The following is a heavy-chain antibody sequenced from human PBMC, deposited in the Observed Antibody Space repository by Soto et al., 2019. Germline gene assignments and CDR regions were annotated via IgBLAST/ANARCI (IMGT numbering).Heavy chain of an antibody. CDR1: GYTFTGYY. V-gene: IGHV1-2*04. Sequence: ASVKVSCKASGYTFTGYYMHWVRQAPGQGLEWMGWINPNRGGTNYAQKFQGWVTMTRDTSISTAYMELSRLRSDDTAVYYCARVGSYCSGGSCYFYGMDVWGQGTTVTVSS. D-gene: IGHD2-15*01. CDR2: INPNRGGT. CDR3: ARVGSYCSGGSCYFYGMDV. J-gene: IGHJ6*02.